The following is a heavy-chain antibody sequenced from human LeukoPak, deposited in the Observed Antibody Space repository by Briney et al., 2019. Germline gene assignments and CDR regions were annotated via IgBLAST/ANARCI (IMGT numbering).Heavy chain of an antibody. V-gene: IGHV3-11*06. Sequence: PGGSLRLSCAASGFTFSDYYMSWIRQAPGKGLEWVSSISSSSSYIYYADSVKGRFTISRDNAKNSLYLQMNSLRAEDTAVYYCAKDLGYYGSGEYHLGAFDIWGQGTMVTVSS. D-gene: IGHD3-10*01. CDR2: ISSSSSYI. CDR3: AKDLGYYGSGEYHLGAFDI. J-gene: IGHJ3*02. CDR1: GFTFSDYY.